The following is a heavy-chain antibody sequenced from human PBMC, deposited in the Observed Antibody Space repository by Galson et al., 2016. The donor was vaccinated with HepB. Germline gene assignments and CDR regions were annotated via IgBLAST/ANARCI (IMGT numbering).Heavy chain of an antibody. D-gene: IGHD3-9*01. CDR2: IIPIFGTT. J-gene: IGHJ6*02. Sequence: SVKVSCKASGYIFTKYGINWVRQAPGQGLEWMGGIIPIFGTTNYAQKFQGRVTITADESSSTAYMDLNSLRSEDTAVYYCARTPGVLSNQNAMDVWGQGTTVTVTS. V-gene: IGHV1-69*13. CDR1: GYIFTKYG. CDR3: ARTPGVLSNQNAMDV.